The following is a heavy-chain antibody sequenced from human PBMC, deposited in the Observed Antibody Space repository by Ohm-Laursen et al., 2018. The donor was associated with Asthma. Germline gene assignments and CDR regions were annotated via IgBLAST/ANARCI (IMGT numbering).Heavy chain of an antibody. J-gene: IGHJ3*01. CDR2: IGAAGNT. CDR3: ARVYLNAFDV. Sequence: GSLRLSCAASGFTSSSHDMNWVRQPTGGGLEWVSVIGAAGNTYYADSVKGRFTISRDNAKNSLYLQMSSLRARDTAVYYCARVYLNAFDVWGQGTMVTVSS. CDR1: GFTSSSHD. V-gene: IGHV3-13*01. D-gene: IGHD2-8*01.